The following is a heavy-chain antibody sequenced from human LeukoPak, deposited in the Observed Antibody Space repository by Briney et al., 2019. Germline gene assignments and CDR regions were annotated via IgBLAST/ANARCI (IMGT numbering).Heavy chain of an antibody. CDR1: GGTFSNSA. V-gene: IGHV1-69*06. J-gene: IGHJ4*02. D-gene: IGHD1-14*01. Sequence: SVKVSCKASGGTFSNSAVSWLRQAPGQGLEWMGGIVPMFGAPNYGEKFQDRVTISADKSTGTAYMKVSSLRSDDTAVYYCATGRRPENYGYFDYWGQGTLVIVSS. CDR3: ATGRRPENYGYFDY. CDR2: IVPMFGAP.